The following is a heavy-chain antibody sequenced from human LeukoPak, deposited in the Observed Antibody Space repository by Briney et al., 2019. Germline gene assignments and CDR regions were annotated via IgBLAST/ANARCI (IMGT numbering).Heavy chain of an antibody. Sequence: VASVSVSCEASGYTFTGHYIHWVRQAPGQGLEWMGCINPNSGSTNYAQRFQGRVTLTRDTSISTAYMELSRLRSDDTAVYYCGRPYSRYDYYYWGEGTLVTVSS. J-gene: IGHJ4*02. CDR1: GYTFTGHY. CDR3: GRPYSRYDYYY. V-gene: IGHV1-2*02. D-gene: IGHD5-12*01. CDR2: INPNSGST.